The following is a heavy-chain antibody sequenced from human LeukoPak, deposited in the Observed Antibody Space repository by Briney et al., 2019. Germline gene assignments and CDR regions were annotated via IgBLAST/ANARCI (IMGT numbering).Heavy chain of an antibody. CDR3: AKLATRRKVASYIDS. CDR2: VSSGGGYT. CDR1: GVSFSRYA. J-gene: IGHJ4*02. V-gene: IGHV3-23*01. Sequence: GGSLGLSCAASGVSFSRYAMNWVRQAPGKGLGWVSGVSSGGGYTYYADSVKGRFTISRDNSQNTLYLQMNSLRVEDTALYYCAKLATRRKVASYIDSWGQGTPVTVSS. D-gene: IGHD1-26*01.